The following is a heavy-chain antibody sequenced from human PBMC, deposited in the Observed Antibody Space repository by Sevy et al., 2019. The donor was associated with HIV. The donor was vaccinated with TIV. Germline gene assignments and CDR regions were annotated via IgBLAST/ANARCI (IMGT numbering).Heavy chain of an antibody. J-gene: IGHJ3*01. D-gene: IGHD3-16*02. CDR3: TAIYYCVRHLFHDFAWGSHRYRDAFDL. V-gene: IGHV4-39*01. Sequence: SETLSLTCTVSGDSINTIAYYWGWVRQPPGKGLEWIGSISYSGSSYYNPSLKSRVTISVDTSKNQFSLNLSSVTAADTGTAADTAIYYCVRHLFHDFAWGSHRYRDAFDLWGQGTLVTVSS. CDR1: GDSINTIAYY. CDR2: ISYSGSS.